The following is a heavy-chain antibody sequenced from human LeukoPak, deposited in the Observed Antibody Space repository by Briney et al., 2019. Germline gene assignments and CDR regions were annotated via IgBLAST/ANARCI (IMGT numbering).Heavy chain of an antibody. CDR2: ITDSGDGT. CDR3: AKDSPVATR. D-gene: IGHD2-15*01. J-gene: IGHJ4*02. CDR1: GFTFSSSA. V-gene: IGHV3-23*01. Sequence: GGSLRLSCAASGFTFSSSAMSWVRQAPGKGLEWVSSITDSGDGTYYADSVKGRFTISRDDSKDTLYLQMNSLRAEDTALYYCAKDSPVATRWGQGTLVTVSS.